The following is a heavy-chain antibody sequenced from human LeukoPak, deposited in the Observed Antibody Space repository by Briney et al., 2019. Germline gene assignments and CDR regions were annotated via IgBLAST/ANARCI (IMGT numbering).Heavy chain of an antibody. CDR1: GFTFSSYA. Sequence: GGSLRLSCAASGFTFSSYAMSWVRQAPGKGLEWVSVISGSGDTTNYADSVKGRFTISRDNSKNTLYLQMNSLRAEDTAVYYCAKSITMIVVVVGNAFDIWGQGTMVTVSS. V-gene: IGHV3-23*01. CDR3: AKSITMIVVVVGNAFDI. CDR2: ISGSGDTT. J-gene: IGHJ3*02. D-gene: IGHD3-22*01.